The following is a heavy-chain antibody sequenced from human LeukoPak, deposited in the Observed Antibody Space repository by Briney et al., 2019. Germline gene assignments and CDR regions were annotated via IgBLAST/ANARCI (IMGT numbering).Heavy chain of an antibody. V-gene: IGHV3-30*18. CDR3: AKDPRNYYDSSGYYYYYGMDV. J-gene: IGHJ6*02. Sequence: GGSLRLSCAASGFTFSSYGMHWVRQAPGKGLEWVAVISYDGSNKYYADSVKGRFTISRDNSKNTLYLQMNSLRAEDMAVYYCAKDPRNYYDSSGYYYYYGMDVWGQGTTVTVSS. CDR1: GFTFSSYG. CDR2: ISYDGSNK. D-gene: IGHD3-22*01.